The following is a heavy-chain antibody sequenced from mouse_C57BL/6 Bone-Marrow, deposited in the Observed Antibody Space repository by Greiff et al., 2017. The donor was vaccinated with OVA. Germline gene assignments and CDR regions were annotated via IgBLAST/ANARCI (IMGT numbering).Heavy chain of an antibody. J-gene: IGHJ3*01. CDR1: GYAFTNYL. V-gene: IGHV1-54*01. Sequence: QVQLQQSGAELVRPGTSVKVSCKASGYAFTNYLIEWVKQRPGQGLEWIGVINPGSGGTNYNEKFKGKATLTADKSSSTAYMQLSSLTSEDSAVYFCARGGRDGYYWCAYWGQGTLVTVSA. CDR3: ARGGRDGYYWCAY. D-gene: IGHD2-3*01. CDR2: INPGSGGT.